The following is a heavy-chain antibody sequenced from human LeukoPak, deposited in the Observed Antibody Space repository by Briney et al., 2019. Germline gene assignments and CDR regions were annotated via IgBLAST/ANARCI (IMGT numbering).Heavy chain of an antibody. CDR2: INHSGST. CDR1: GGSFSDYY. J-gene: IGHJ4*02. D-gene: IGHD5-24*01. CDR3: AGGRAGCLDY. V-gene: IGHV4-34*01. Sequence: ETVSLTCAVYGGSFSDYYWRWIRQPPGKGLEWIGEINHSGSTHYKPPLTSRVTISVDTSKNQFSLKLSSVTAADTAVYYCAGGRAGCLDYWGQGTLVTVSS.